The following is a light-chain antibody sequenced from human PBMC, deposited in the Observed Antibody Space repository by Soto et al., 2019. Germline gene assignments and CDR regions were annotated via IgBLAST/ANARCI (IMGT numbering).Light chain of an antibody. V-gene: IGLV2-23*02. J-gene: IGLJ1*01. CDR1: SSNVGSYNL. CDR2: EVS. CDR3: CSYAGSYTYV. Sequence: QSALTHPASVSWSPGQSITISCTGTSSNVGSYNLVSWYQQHPGKAPKLMIYEVSKRPSGVSNRFSGSKSGNTASLTISGLQAEDEADYHCCSYAGSYTYVFGPGTKVTVL.